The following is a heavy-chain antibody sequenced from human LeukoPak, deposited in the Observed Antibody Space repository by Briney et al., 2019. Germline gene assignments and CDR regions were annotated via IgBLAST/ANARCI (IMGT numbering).Heavy chain of an antibody. J-gene: IGHJ4*02. V-gene: IGHV1-46*01. CDR2: INPSGGST. Sequence: GASVKVSCKASGYTFTSYYMHWVRQAPGQGLEWMGIINPSGGSTSYAQKFQGRVTMTRDTSTSTVYMELSSLRSEDTAVYYCARGPRRSSGRYLWGDYWGQGTLVTVSS. D-gene: IGHD6-19*01. CDR3: ARGPRRSSGRYLWGDY. CDR1: GYTFTSYY.